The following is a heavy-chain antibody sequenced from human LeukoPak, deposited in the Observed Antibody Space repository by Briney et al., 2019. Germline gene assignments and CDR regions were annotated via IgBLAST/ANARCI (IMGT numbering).Heavy chain of an antibody. CDR1: GFTFSSSA. CDR2: ISGSGGTT. J-gene: IGHJ4*02. V-gene: IGHV3-23*01. Sequence: GGSLRLCCAASGFTFSSSAMTWVRQAPGKGLEWVSAISGSGGTTYYADSVKGRFTISRDNSKNTLYLQMNSLRAEDTAVYYCAKEYRYFDYWGQGTLVTVSS. D-gene: IGHD2-2*02. CDR3: AKEYRYFDY.